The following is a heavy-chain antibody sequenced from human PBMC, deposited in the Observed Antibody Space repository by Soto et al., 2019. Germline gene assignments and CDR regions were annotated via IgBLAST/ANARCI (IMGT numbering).Heavy chain of an antibody. J-gene: IGHJ4*02. D-gene: IGHD3-9*01. CDR1: GGSISGYY. CDR3: ARVVRYFDWLLDY. CDR2: IYYTGST. V-gene: IGHV4-59*01. Sequence: TLSLTCTVSGGSISGYYWSWIRQPPGKRLEWIGYIYYTGSTNYNPSLRSRVTISIDTSKNQFSLRAEDTAVYYCARVVRYFDWLLDYWGQGTLVTVSS.